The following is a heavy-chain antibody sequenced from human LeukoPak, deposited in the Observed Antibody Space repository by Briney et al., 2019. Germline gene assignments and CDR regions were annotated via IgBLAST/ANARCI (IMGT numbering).Heavy chain of an antibody. V-gene: IGHV3-30*18. CDR1: GFTFSRYG. D-gene: IGHD6-13*01. CDR3: AKDGSSWYFDY. CDR2: ISYDGSNK. Sequence: GGSLTLSCAASGFTFSRYGMHWVRQAPGKGLEWVAVISYDGSNKYYEDSVKGRFTISRDNSKNTLYLQMNSLRAEDTAVYYCAKDGSSWYFDYWGQGTLVTVSS. J-gene: IGHJ4*02.